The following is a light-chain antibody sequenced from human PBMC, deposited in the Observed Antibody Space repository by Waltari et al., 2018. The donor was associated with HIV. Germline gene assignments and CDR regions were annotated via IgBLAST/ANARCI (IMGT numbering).Light chain of an antibody. CDR2: DVS. V-gene: IGKV1-33*01. Sequence: DVQMTQPASSLSASVGGRVTIHCRASQDISNYLNWYQQKPGKAPKVLIYDVSNLKTGVPSRFSGSGSGTDFTFTISSLQPEDIATYYCQQSDNLPYTFGQGTKLEIK. J-gene: IGKJ2*01. CDR3: QQSDNLPYT. CDR1: QDISNY.